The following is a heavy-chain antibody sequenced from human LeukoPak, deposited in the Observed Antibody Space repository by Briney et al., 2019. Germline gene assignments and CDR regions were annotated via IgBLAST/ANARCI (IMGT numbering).Heavy chain of an antibody. Sequence: SGTVSLTCTVSGGSISSYYWSWIRQPPGKGLEWIGYIYYSGSTNYNPSLKSRVTISVDTSTTQFSLKLSSVTAADTAVYYCARVGATRLFDYWGQGTLVTVSS. J-gene: IGHJ4*02. D-gene: IGHD1-26*01. V-gene: IGHV4-59*01. CDR3: ARVGATRLFDY. CDR1: GGSISSYY. CDR2: IYYSGST.